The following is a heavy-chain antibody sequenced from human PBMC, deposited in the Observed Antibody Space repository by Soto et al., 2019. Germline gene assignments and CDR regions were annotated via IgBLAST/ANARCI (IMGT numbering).Heavy chain of an antibody. CDR3: ARKGGATIGEEGWFDP. Sequence: SETLSLTCTVSGGSISSYYWSWIRQPPGKGLEWIGYIYYSGSTNYNPSLKSRVTISVDTSKNQFSLKLSSVTAADTAVYYCARKGGATIGEEGWFDPWGQGTLVTVSS. D-gene: IGHD5-12*01. V-gene: IGHV4-59*01. J-gene: IGHJ5*02. CDR2: IYYSGST. CDR1: GGSISSYY.